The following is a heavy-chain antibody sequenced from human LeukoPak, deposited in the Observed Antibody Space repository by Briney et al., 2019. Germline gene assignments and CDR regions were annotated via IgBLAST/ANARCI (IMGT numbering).Heavy chain of an antibody. CDR1: GGSISSSSYY. V-gene: IGHV4-39*07. J-gene: IGHJ5*02. Sequence: SETLSHTCTVSGGSISSSSYYWGWIRQPPGKGLEWIGSIHYTGSTYYNPSLKSRVTISVDTSKNQFSLKLSFVTAADTAVYYCARDFHARFDPWGQGTLVTVSS. CDR3: ARDFHARFDP. CDR2: IHYTGST.